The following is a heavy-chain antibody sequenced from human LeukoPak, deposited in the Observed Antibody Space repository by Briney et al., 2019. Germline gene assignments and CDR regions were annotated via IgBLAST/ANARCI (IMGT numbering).Heavy chain of an antibody. CDR1: GYTFTSYG. Sequence: GASVKVSCKASGYTFTSYGISWVRQAPGQGLEWMGWISAYNGNTNYAQKLQGRVTMTTDTSTSTAYMELRSLRSDDTAVYYCARGALGYRAYYDSSDAFDIWGQGTMVTVSS. D-gene: IGHD3-22*01. CDR2: ISAYNGNT. CDR3: ARGALGYRAYYDSSDAFDI. V-gene: IGHV1-18*01. J-gene: IGHJ3*02.